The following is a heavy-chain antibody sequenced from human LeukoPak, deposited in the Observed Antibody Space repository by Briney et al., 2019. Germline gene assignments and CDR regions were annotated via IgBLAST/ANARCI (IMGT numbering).Heavy chain of an antibody. CDR3: AREVYSSGWFLFDY. J-gene: IGHJ4*02. CDR1: GYIFTSYY. CDR2: IIPIFGTA. Sequence: RASVKVSCKASGYIFTSYYMHWVRQAPGQGLEWMGRIIPIFGTANYAQKFQGRVTITTDESTSTAYMELSSLRSEDTAVYYCAREVYSSGWFLFDYWGQGTLVTVSS. V-gene: IGHV1-69*05. D-gene: IGHD6-19*01.